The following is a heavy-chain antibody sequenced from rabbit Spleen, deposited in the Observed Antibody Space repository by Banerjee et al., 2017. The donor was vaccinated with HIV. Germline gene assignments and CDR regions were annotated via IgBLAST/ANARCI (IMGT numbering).Heavy chain of an antibody. V-gene: IGHV1S40*01. D-gene: IGHD8-1*01. Sequence: QSLEESGGDLVKPEGSLTLTCTASGFSFSSKYFICWVRQAPGKGLEWIACIYAGSSGDTHYTTWAKGRFTISKTSSTTVTLQMTSLTAADTATYFCARTFGDGGNSYFNFWGPGTLVTVS. J-gene: IGHJ4*01. CDR1: GFSFSSKYF. CDR3: ARTFGDGGNSYFNF. CDR2: IYAGSSGDT.